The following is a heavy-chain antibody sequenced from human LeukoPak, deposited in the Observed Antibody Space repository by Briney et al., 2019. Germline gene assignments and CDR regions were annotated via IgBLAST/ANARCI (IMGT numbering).Heavy chain of an antibody. Sequence: PGGSLRLSCAASGFTFSTYVMSWVRLVPGKGLEWVSALSGNGVTSYYTDSVKGRFTISRDNSKNTLHLQMNFLRADDSAVYDCAKHRIAVSGAGPFDYWGRGTLVTVSA. CDR1: GFTFSTYV. CDR2: LSGNGVTS. V-gene: IGHV3-23*01. J-gene: IGHJ4*02. CDR3: AKHRIAVSGAGPFDY. D-gene: IGHD6-19*01.